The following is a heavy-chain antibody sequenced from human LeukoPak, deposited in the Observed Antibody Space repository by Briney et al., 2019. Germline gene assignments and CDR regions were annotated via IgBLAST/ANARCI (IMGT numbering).Heavy chain of an antibody. D-gene: IGHD5-24*01. V-gene: IGHV4-61*01. CDR3: ARDGVDGYNP. CDR1: GDSISSSSYY. CDR2: IYYSGST. Sequence: SETLSLTCTVSGDSISSSSYYWSWIRQPPGKGLEWIGYIYYSGSTNYNPSLKSRVTISVDTSKNQFSLKLSSVTAADTAVYYCARDGVDGYNPRGQGTLVTVSS. J-gene: IGHJ5*02.